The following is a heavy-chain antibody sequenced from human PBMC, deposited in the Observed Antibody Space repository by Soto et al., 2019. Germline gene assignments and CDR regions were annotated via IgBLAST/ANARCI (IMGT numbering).Heavy chain of an antibody. Sequence: PGGSLRLSCAASGFTFSSYAMHWVRQAPGKGLEWVAVISYDGSNKYYADSVKGRFTISRDNSKNTLYLQMNSLRAEDTAVYYCARDRMAAGNAFDIWGQGTMVTV. D-gene: IGHD6-25*01. J-gene: IGHJ3*02. V-gene: IGHV3-30-3*01. CDR3: ARDRMAAGNAFDI. CDR2: ISYDGSNK. CDR1: GFTFSSYA.